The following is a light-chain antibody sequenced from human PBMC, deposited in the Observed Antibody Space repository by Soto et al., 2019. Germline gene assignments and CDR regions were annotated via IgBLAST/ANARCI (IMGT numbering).Light chain of an antibody. Sequence: DIVMTQYPDSLAVSLGERATNNCKSSQSVLYSSNNKNYLAWYQQKPGQPPKLLIYWASTRESGVPDRFSGSGSGTDFTLTISSLQAEDVAVYYCQQYYSTPTWTFGQGTKVEIK. CDR1: QSVLYSSNNKNY. J-gene: IGKJ1*01. V-gene: IGKV4-1*01. CDR2: WAS. CDR3: QQYYSTPTWT.